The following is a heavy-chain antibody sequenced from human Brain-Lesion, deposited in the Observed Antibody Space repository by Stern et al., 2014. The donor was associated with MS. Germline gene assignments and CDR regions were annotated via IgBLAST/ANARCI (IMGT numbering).Heavy chain of an antibody. CDR3: ASADYSVSGTPFDY. D-gene: IGHD3-10*01. J-gene: IGHJ4*02. Sequence: VQLVESGPGLARPSQTLSLPCTVSGGSITRGRYYWTWIRQPAGKGLEWIRRIYTSGGTIYNPSFESRVTISMDTSSNHFSLQLSSVTVADTAVYFCASADYSVSGTPFDYWGQGTLVAV. CDR1: GGSITRGRYY. V-gene: IGHV4-61*02. CDR2: IYTSGGT.